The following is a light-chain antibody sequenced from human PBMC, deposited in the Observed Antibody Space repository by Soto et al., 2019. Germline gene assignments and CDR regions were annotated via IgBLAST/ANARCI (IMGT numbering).Light chain of an antibody. CDR3: QTWDTGIL. V-gene: IGLV4-69*01. CDR2: LNSDGSH. J-gene: IGLJ3*02. Sequence: QAVVTQSPSASASLGASVKLTCTLSSGHSSYAIAWHQQQPEKGPRYLMKLNSDGSHNKGDGIPDRFSGSSSGAERYLTISSLQSEDEADYYCQTWDTGILFGGGTQLTFL. CDR1: SGHSSYA.